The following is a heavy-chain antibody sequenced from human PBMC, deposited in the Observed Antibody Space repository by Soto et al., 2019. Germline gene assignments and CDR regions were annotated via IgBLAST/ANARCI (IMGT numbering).Heavy chain of an antibody. Sequence: GGSLRLSCAASGFTFSNAWMNWVRQAPGKGLEWVGRIKSKTDGGTTDYAAPVKGRFTISRDDSKNTLYLQMNSLKTEDTAVYYCARDAAGYYDSSGYYNEAFDIWGQGTMVTVSS. V-gene: IGHV3-15*07. D-gene: IGHD3-22*01. CDR2: IKSKTDGGTT. J-gene: IGHJ3*02. CDR1: GFTFSNAW. CDR3: ARDAAGYYDSSGYYNEAFDI.